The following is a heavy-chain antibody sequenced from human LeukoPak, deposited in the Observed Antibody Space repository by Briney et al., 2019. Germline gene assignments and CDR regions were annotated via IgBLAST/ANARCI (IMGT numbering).Heavy chain of an antibody. CDR1: GYTFSRHS. D-gene: IGHD6-19*01. J-gene: IGHJ6*02. V-gene: IGHV3-48*02. CDR3: ARDLAGRLSGHEYYYGMDF. Sequence: PGGSLSLFYAPSGYTFSRHSMKWVRQGPGKGLEWVSYISGSIGTIYYADSVKGRFTISRDNAKNSLYLQMTSLRDADTAVYYCARDLAGRLSGHEYYYGMDFWGQGTTVTVS. CDR2: ISGSIGTI.